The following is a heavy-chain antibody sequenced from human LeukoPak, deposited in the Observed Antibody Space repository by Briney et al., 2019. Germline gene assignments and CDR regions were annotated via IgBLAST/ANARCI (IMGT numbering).Heavy chain of an antibody. V-gene: IGHV4-61*02. CDR1: AGSISSGSYY. CDR2: IYTSGST. Sequence: SQTLSLTCTVSAGSISSGSYYWGWLRQPAGKGLEWIGRIYTSGSTNYNPSLKSRVTISVDTSKNQFSLKLSSVTAADTAVYYCARGKGFWTGYWGQGTLVTVSS. CDR3: ARGKGFWTGY. J-gene: IGHJ4*02. D-gene: IGHD3/OR15-3a*01.